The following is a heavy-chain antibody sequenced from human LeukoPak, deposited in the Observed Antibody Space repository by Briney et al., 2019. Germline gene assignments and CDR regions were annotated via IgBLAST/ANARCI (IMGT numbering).Heavy chain of an antibody. Sequence: GRSVRLSCAASGFTFSSYGMHWVRQAPGKGLEWVAVIWRDGSNKYYADSVKGRFTISRDNSKNTLYLQMNSLRAEDTAVYYSAKDRGLSMVRGVISSQVVYYFDYWGQGTLVTVSS. CDR1: GFTFSSYG. J-gene: IGHJ4*02. CDR3: AKDRGLSMVRGVISSQVVYYFDY. V-gene: IGHV3-33*06. CDR2: IWRDGSNK. D-gene: IGHD3-10*01.